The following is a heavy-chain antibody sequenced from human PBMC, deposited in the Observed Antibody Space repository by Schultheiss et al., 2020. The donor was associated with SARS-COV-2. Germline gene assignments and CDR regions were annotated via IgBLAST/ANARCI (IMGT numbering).Heavy chain of an antibody. CDR1: GGSISSGGYY. CDR2: IYYSGST. D-gene: IGHD6-6*01. V-gene: IGHV4-31*03. CDR3: ARGGAARQPPPV. Sequence: SETLSLTCTVSGGSISSGGYYWSWIRQHPGKGLEWIGYIYYSGSTYYNPSLKSRVTISVDTSKNQFSLKVSSVTAADTAVYYCARGGAARQPPPVWGQGTLVTVSS. J-gene: IGHJ4*02.